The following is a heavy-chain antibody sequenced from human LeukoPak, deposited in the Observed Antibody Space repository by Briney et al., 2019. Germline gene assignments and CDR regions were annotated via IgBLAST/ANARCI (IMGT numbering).Heavy chain of an antibody. CDR2: IYYSGST. J-gene: IGHJ2*01. Sequence: SETLSLTCTVSGGSISSGGYYWSWIRQHPGKGLEWIGYIYYSGSTYYNPSLKSRVTISVDTSKNQFSLKLSSVTAADTAVYYCASVRVSGYYARPYWYFDLWGCGTLVTVSS. CDR3: ASVRVSGYYARPYWYFDL. CDR1: GGSISSGGYY. V-gene: IGHV4-31*03. D-gene: IGHD3-22*01.